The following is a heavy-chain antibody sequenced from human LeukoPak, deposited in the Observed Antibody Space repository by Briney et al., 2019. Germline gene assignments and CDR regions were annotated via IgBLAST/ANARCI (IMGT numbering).Heavy chain of an antibody. J-gene: IGHJ4*02. CDR3: ARDSGQFDY. Sequence: GGSLRLSCAASGFTFSNYGMHWVRQAPGQGLEWLGVINTGGGTTSSAQKFQGRVTMTRDTSTSTVYMELSSLTSEDTAVYYCARDSGQFDYWGQGTLVTVSS. CDR2: INTGGGTT. V-gene: IGHV1-46*01. D-gene: IGHD5-12*01. CDR1: GFTFSNYG.